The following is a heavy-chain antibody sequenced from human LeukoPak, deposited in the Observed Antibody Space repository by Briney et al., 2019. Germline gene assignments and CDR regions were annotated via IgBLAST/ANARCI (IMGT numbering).Heavy chain of an antibody. CDR3: ARDGYCSSTSCYTALRRKRNWFDP. V-gene: IGHV4-34*01. Sequence: SETLSLTCAVYGGSFSGYYWSWIRQPPGKGLEWIGEINHSGSTNYNPSLKSRVTISVDTSKNQFSLKLSFVTAADTAVYYCARDGYCSSTSCYTALRRKRNWFDPWGQGTLVTVSS. J-gene: IGHJ5*02. CDR1: GGSFSGYY. CDR2: INHSGST. D-gene: IGHD2-2*02.